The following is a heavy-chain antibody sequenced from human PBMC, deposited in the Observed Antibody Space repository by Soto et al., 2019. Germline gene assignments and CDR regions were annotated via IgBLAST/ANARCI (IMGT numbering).Heavy chain of an antibody. D-gene: IGHD2-2*01. Sequence: QVELVQSGAEVKKPGSSVKVSCKASGGTFSSYAISWVRQAPGQGLEWMGGIIPIFGTANYAQKFQGRVTITADESTSTAYMELSSLRSEDTAVYYCARVLGYCSSTSCYHLNYGMDVWGQGTTVTVSS. V-gene: IGHV1-69*01. CDR3: ARVLGYCSSTSCYHLNYGMDV. CDR2: IIPIFGTA. J-gene: IGHJ6*02. CDR1: GGTFSSYA.